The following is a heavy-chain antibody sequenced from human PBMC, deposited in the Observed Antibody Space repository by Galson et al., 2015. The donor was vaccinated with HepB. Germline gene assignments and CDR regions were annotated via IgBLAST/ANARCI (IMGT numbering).Heavy chain of an antibody. CDR1: GFSFSTYS. V-gene: IGHV3-33*01. J-gene: IGHJ1*01. CDR2: IWNDGSKK. CDR3: ARKGGSGSYGWFQH. Sequence: SLRLSCAASGFSFSTYSMHWVRQAPGKGLEWVAFIWNDGSKKNYVDSVKGRFTISRDNSKNTLYLQMSSLRAEDTAVYYCARKGGSGSYGWFQHWGQGTLVTVSS. D-gene: IGHD6-19*01.